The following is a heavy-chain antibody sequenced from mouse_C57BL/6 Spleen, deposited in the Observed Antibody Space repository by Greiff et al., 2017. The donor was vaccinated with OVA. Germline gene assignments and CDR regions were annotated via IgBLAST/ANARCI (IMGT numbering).Heavy chain of an antibody. CDR3: ARWGRTAQATRAMDY. CDR1: GYSFTGYY. V-gene: IGHV1-42*01. D-gene: IGHD3-2*02. J-gene: IGHJ4*01. Sequence: EVQLQQSGPELVKPGASVKISCKASGYSFTGYYMNWVKQSPEKSLEWIGEINPSTGGTTYNQKFKAKATLTVDKSSSTAYMQLKSLTSEDSAVYYGARWGRTAQATRAMDYWGQGTSVTVSS. CDR2: INPSTGGT.